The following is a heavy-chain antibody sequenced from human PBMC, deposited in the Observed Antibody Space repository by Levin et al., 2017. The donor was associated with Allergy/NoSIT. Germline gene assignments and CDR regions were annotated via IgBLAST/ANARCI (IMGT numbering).Heavy chain of an antibody. V-gene: IGHV3-43D*03. CDR3: PNSTSSPAPSGIDY. J-gene: IGHJ4*02. CDR1: GFIFDDYA. CDR2: VSWAGGSA. Sequence: GGSLRLSCAASGFIFDDYAMHWVRQAPGKGLEWVSLVSWAGGSAYYADSVKGRFPISRDNSKNSLYLQMPTLRAEDTAFYYFPNSTSSPAPSGIDYWGQGTLVTVSS. D-gene: IGHD3-10*01.